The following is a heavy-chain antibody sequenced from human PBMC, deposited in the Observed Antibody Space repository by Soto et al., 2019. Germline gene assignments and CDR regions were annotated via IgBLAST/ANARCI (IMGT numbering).Heavy chain of an antibody. D-gene: IGHD3-22*01. Sequence: QVQLVQSGAEVKKPGASVKVSCKASGYTFTSYGISWVRQAPGQGLEWMGWISAYNVNTNYAQNLQGRVTMTTATSTSTAYMELRSVTTNDTAVYYSAKDYRDDSSGYYYGVGPKTLDYCGQGTLVTVSS. CDR1: GYTFTSYG. V-gene: IGHV1-18*01. J-gene: IGHJ4*02. CDR2: ISAYNVNT. CDR3: AKDYRDDSSGYYYGVGPKTLDY.